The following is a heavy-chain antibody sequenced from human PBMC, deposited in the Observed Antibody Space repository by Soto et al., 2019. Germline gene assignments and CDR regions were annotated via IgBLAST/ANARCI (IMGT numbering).Heavy chain of an antibody. CDR3: ARGRKNTAMVTGLDY. J-gene: IGHJ4*02. CDR2: INHSGST. D-gene: IGHD5-18*01. CDR1: GGSFSGYY. V-gene: IGHV4-34*01. Sequence: SETLSLTCAVYGGSFSGYYCSWMRQPPGKGLEWIGEINHSGSTNYNPSLKSRVTISVDTSKNQFSLKLSSVTAADTAVYYCARGRKNTAMVTGLDYWGQGTLVTVSS.